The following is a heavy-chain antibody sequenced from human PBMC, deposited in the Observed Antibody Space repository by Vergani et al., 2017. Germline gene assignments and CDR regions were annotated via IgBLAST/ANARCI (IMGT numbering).Heavy chain of an antibody. CDR2: IIPIFGTA. CDR1: GGTFSSYA. V-gene: IGHV1-69*01. CDR3: ARGAWGNPGGYYDYMDI. D-gene: IGHD4-23*01. J-gene: IGHJ6*03. Sequence: QVQLVQSGAEVKKPGSSVKVSCKASGGTFSSYAISWVRQAPGQGLEWMGAIIPIFGTANSAQNFQGRVTMTADESTSATYMELSSLRSQDTAVYYCARGAWGNPGGYYDYMDIWGKGTTVTVSS.